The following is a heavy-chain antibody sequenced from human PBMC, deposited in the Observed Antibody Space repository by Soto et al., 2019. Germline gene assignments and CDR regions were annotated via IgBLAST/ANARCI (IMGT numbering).Heavy chain of an antibody. CDR3: ARWVDEGDYYGMDV. CDR2: INAYNGNT. V-gene: IGHV1-18*01. CDR1: GYTFTSYG. J-gene: IGHJ6*02. D-gene: IGHD2-15*01. Sequence: GASVKVSCKASGYTFTSYGISWVRQAPGQRLEWMGWINAYNGNTKYSQKFQGRVTITRDTSTSTAYMELSSLRSEDTAVYYCARWVDEGDYYGMDVWGQGTTVTVSS.